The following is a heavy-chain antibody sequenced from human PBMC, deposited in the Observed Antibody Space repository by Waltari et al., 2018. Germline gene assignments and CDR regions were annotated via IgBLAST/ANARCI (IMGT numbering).Heavy chain of an antibody. CDR2: INYDGSEK. CDR3: ATYRWLGY. V-gene: IGHV3-7*03. Sequence: EVQLVESGGGLVQPGGSLRLSCAVFEFTFSTYWMTWVRQAPGRGLEWVANINYDGSEKYYVDSVKGRFTISRDNARNSLYLQMNSLRAEDTAVYYCATYRWLGYWGQGTLVTVSS. D-gene: IGHD3-10*01. J-gene: IGHJ4*02. CDR1: EFTFSTYW.